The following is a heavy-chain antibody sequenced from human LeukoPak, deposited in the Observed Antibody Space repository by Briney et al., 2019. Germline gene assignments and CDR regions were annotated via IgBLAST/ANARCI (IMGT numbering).Heavy chain of an antibody. Sequence: ASVKVSCKASGYTFTSYGINWVRQATGQGLEWMGWMNPNSGNTGYAQKFQGRVTMTRNTSISTAYMELSSLRSEDTAVYYCARGKALISHYDFWSGYDNWFDPWGQGTLVTVSS. J-gene: IGHJ5*02. CDR1: GYTFTSYG. CDR3: ARGKALISHYDFWSGYDNWFDP. V-gene: IGHV1-8*02. D-gene: IGHD3-3*01. CDR2: MNPNSGNT.